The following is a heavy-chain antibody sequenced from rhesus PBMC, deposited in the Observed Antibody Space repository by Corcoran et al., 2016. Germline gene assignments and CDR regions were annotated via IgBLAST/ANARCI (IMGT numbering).Heavy chain of an antibody. CDR3: ARKGAAAGYFDY. CDR1: GFTFSSYR. V-gene: IGHV3S25*01. D-gene: IGHD6-31*01. J-gene: IGHJ4*01. Sequence: EVPLVESGGGLAKPGGSLRLSWAASGFTFSSYRMHWVRQAPGKGLEWVSAINSGGGSTYYADSGKGRCTISRDNSKNTLSLQMNSLRAEDTAVYYCARKGAAAGYFDYWGQGVLVTVSS. CDR2: INSGGGST.